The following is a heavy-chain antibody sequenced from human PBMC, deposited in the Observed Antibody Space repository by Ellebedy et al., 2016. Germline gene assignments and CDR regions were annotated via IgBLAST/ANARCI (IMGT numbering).Heavy chain of an antibody. Sequence: SVKVSXXASGGTFSSYAISWVRQAPGQGLEWMGGIIPIFGTANYAQKFQGRVTITADESTSTAYMELSSLRSDDTAMYYCAKTSGWGYGENWGQGTLVTVSS. CDR2: IIPIFGTA. CDR3: AKTSGWGYGEN. D-gene: IGHD3-10*01. J-gene: IGHJ4*02. CDR1: GGTFSSYA. V-gene: IGHV1-69*13.